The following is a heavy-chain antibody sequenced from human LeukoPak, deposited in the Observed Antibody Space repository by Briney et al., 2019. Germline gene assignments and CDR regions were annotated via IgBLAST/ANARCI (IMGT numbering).Heavy chain of an antibody. CDR1: GISVSSNY. V-gene: IGHV3-66*01. CDR3: ARGLNWKYGWFDP. D-gene: IGHD1-7*01. CDR2: IYVDGST. Sequence: GGSLRLSCAASGISVSSNYMSWVRQAPGKGLQWVSVIYVDGSTYYADSVKGRITISRDNAKNSLYLQMNSLRAEDTAVYYCARGLNWKYGWFDPWGQGTLVTVSS. J-gene: IGHJ5*02.